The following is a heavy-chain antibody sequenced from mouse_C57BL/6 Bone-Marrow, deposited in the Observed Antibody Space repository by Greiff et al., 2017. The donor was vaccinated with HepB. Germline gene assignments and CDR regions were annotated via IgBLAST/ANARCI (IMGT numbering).Heavy chain of an antibody. V-gene: IGHV1-55*01. CDR3: ARRGGYDYAMDY. J-gene: IGHJ4*01. Sequence: QVQLQQSGAELVKPGASVKMSCKASGYTFTSYWITWVKQRPGQGLEWIGDIYPGSGSTNYNEKFKSKATLTVDTSSSTAYMQLSSLTSEDSAVYYCARRGGYDYAMDYWGQGTSVTVSS. D-gene: IGHD2-2*01. CDR2: IYPGSGST. CDR1: GYTFTSYW.